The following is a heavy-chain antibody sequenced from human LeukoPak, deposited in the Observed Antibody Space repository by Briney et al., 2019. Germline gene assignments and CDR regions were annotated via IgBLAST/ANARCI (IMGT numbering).Heavy chain of an antibody. CDR3: ARGLYYDFWSGFGLKNYYYYMDV. CDR2: MNPNSGNT. CDR1: GYTFTSYD. J-gene: IGHJ6*03. Sequence: GASVKVSCKASGYTFTSYDINWVRRATGQGLEWMGWMNPNSGNTGYAQKFQGRVTITRNTSISTAYMELSSLRSEDTAVYYCARGLYYDFWSGFGLKNYYYYMDVWGKGTTVTVSS. V-gene: IGHV1-8*03. D-gene: IGHD3-3*01.